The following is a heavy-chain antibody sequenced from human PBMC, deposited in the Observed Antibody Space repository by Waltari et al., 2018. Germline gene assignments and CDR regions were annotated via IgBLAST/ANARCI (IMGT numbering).Heavy chain of an antibody. Sequence: QVQLVESGGGVVQPGRSLRLSCAASGFTFSSYGMHWVRQAPGKGLERVAVIWYDGSNKYYADSVKGRFTISRDNSKNTLYLQMNSLRAEDTAVYYCAKLGITMVRGVIRYYYYYMDVWGKGTTVTVSS. J-gene: IGHJ6*03. CDR1: GFTFSSYG. D-gene: IGHD3-10*01. V-gene: IGHV3-33*08. CDR3: AKLGITMVRGVIRYYYYYMDV. CDR2: IWYDGSNK.